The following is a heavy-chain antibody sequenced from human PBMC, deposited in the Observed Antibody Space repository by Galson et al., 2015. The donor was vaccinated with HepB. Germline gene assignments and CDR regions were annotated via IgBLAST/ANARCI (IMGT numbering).Heavy chain of an antibody. D-gene: IGHD2-21*02. CDR1: GGTFSSYA. V-gene: IGHV1-69*13. Sequence: QSGAEVKKPGASVKVSCKASGGTFSSYAISWVRQAPGQGLEWMGGIIPIFGTANYAQKFQGRVTITADESTSTAYMELSSLRSEDTAVYYCARVMSAYCGGDCYLGSWGQGTMVTVSS. CDR2: IIPIFGTA. J-gene: IGHJ3*01. CDR3: ARVMSAYCGGDCYLGS.